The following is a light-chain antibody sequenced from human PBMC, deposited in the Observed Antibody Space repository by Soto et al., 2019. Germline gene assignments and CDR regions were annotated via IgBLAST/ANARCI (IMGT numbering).Light chain of an antibody. Sequence: EVVMTQSPATLSVSLGERATRSCRASQSVSSSYLAWYQQKPGQAPRLLIYGASTRATGIPDRFSGSESGTDFTLTISRLEPEDFVVYYCQQYGSSPFTFDQGTRLEIK. V-gene: IGKV3-20*01. CDR1: QSVSSSY. J-gene: IGKJ5*01. CDR2: GAS. CDR3: QQYGSSPFT.